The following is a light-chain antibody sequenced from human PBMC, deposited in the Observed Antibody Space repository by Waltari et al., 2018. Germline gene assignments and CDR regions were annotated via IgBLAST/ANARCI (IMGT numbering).Light chain of an antibody. V-gene: IGLV2-18*02. CDR3: SSYTRRSTVV. CDR2: EVS. J-gene: IGLJ2*01. CDR1: SSDVGSSNR. Sequence: QSALTRPPSVSGSPGQSVTISCPGTSSDVGSSNRISWYQQAPGTAPKLMIYEVSNRPSGVPVRFSGSKSGNTASLTISGLQTEDEADYYCSSYTRRSTVVFGGGTKLTVL.